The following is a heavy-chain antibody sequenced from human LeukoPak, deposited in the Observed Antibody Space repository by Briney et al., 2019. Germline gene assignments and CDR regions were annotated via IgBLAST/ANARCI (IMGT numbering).Heavy chain of an antibody. CDR2: IYYSGST. D-gene: IGHD3-10*01. CDR1: GGSISSYY. Sequence: SETLSLTCTVSGGSISSYYWSWIRRPPGKGLEWIGYIYYSGSTNYNPSLKSRVTISLDTSKKQFPLNLSSVTAADTAVYYCVRQRLLWFGESNSGFDYWGQGTLVTVSS. CDR3: VRQRLLWFGESNSGFDY. V-gene: IGHV4-59*08. J-gene: IGHJ4*02.